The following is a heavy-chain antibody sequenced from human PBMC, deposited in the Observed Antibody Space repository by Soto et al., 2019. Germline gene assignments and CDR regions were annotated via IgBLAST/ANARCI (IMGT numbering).Heavy chain of an antibody. D-gene: IGHD3-22*01. J-gene: IGHJ3*02. CDR2: ISNAGLNI. CDR1: GFTFSAYT. CDR3: AKEEYYYDSSGYWTYDAFDI. Sequence: PGGSLRLSCSASGFTFSAYTMHWVRQAPGKGLECVAAISNAGLNIHFADSVKGRFTISRDNSKNTLYLQMNSLRAEDTAVYYCAKEEYYYDSSGYWTYDAFDIWGQRTMVTGSS. V-gene: IGHV3-30-3*02.